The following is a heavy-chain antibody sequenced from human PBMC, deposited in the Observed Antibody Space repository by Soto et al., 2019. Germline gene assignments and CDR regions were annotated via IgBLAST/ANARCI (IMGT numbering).Heavy chain of an antibody. D-gene: IGHD5-12*01. CDR2: INTYNGMT. J-gene: IGHJ4*02. CDR3: AKSPRGEMATD. V-gene: IGHV1-18*01. CDR1: GYTFINYH. Sequence: QVQLVQSGGEVKKPGASVTVSCKASGYTFINYHITWVRQAPGQGLEWMAWINTYNGMTDYAQRFQGRVTMTRDTSTSTAYMELRNLVSDDTAVYFCAKSPRGEMATDWGQGNLVTVSS.